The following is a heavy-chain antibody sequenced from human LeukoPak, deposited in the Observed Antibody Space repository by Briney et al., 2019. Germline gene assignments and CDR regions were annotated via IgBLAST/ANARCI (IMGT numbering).Heavy chain of an antibody. D-gene: IGHD2-2*02. CDR2: IRYDGSNK. Sequence: PGGSLRLSCAASRFTFSSYGMHWVRQAPGKGLEWVAFIRYDGSNKYYADSVKGRFTISRDNSKNTLYLQMNSLRAEDTAVYYCAKDLLRYCSSTSCYTADYWGQGTLVTVSS. CDR3: AKDLLRYCSSTSCYTADY. CDR1: RFTFSSYG. V-gene: IGHV3-30*02. J-gene: IGHJ4*02.